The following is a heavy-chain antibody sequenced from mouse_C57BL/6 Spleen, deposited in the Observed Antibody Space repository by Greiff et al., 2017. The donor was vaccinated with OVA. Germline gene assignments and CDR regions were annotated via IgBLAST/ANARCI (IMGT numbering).Heavy chain of an antibody. V-gene: IGHV1-42*01. CDR1: GYSFTGYY. CDR3: ARYDYDEGAMDY. J-gene: IGHJ4*01. Sequence: VQLKESGPELVKPGASVKISCKASGYSFTGYYMNWVKQSPEKSLEWIGEIDPSTGGTTYNQKFKAKATLTVDKSSSTAYMQLKSLTSEDSAVYYCARYDYDEGAMDYWGQGTSVTVSS. CDR2: IDPSTGGT. D-gene: IGHD2-4*01.